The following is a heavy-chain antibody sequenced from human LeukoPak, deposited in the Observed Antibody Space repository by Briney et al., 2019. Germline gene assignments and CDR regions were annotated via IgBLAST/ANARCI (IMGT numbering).Heavy chain of an antibody. CDR3: AISTPGYCSGGSCYSY. CDR1: GFTFSSYA. CDR2: ISGSGGST. Sequence: GGSLRLSCAASGFTFSSYAMSWVCQAPGKGLEWVSAISGSGGSTYYADSVKGRFTISRDNSKNTLYLQMNSLRAEDTAVYYCAISTPGYCSGGSCYSYWGQGTLVTVSS. J-gene: IGHJ4*02. D-gene: IGHD2-15*01. V-gene: IGHV3-23*01.